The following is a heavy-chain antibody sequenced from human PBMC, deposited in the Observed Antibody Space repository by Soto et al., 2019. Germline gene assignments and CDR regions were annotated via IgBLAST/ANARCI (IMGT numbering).Heavy chain of an antibody. CDR2: ISAYNGNT. CDR3: ARKMGYDYGYYGDFDY. J-gene: IGHJ4*02. CDR1: GYTFTSYG. D-gene: IGHD4-17*01. Sequence: QVQLVQSGAEVKKPGASVKVSCKASGYTFTSYGISWVRQAPGQGLEWMGWISAYNGNTNYAQKLQGRVTMTTDTPTSTAYLELRTLRSDDTAVYYCARKMGYDYGYYGDFDYWGQGPLVTVSS. V-gene: IGHV1-18*01.